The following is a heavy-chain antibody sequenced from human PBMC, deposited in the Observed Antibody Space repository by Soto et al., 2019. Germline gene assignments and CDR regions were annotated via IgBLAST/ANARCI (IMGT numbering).Heavy chain of an antibody. CDR2: IYWDDDQ. CDR1: GFSLTTTSMG. D-gene: IGHD4-17*01. Sequence: SGPTLVNPTQTLTLTCTFSGFSLTTTSMGVAWIRQPPGKALEWLALIYWDDDQRYSPSLKDRLTISKDTSRSRVVLTISNMNPEDTGTYFCAHAGDYDLLSFDHWGPGTLVTVSS. V-gene: IGHV2-5*02. J-gene: IGHJ4*02. CDR3: AHAGDYDLLSFDH.